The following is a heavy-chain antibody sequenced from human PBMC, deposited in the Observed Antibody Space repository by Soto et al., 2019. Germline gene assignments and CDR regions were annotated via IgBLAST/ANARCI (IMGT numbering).Heavy chain of an antibody. CDR2: IVVGSGNT. CDR3: AVDSDFWSAHYSFDF. CDR1: GFTFTSSA. J-gene: IGHJ4*02. Sequence: QMQLVQSGPEVKKPGTSVQVSCKASGFTFTSSAVPWVRQARGQRLEWIGWIVVGSGNTNYAQKLQERVTITRDMSTSTAYMELTSLRSEDTAVYYCAVDSDFWSAHYSFDFWGQGTLVTVFS. V-gene: IGHV1-58*01. D-gene: IGHD3-3*01.